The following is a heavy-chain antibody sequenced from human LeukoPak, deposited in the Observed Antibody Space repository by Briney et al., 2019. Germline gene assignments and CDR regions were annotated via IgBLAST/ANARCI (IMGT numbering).Heavy chain of an antibody. CDR3: AIIYGGKDDVNAFDI. D-gene: IGHD4-23*01. CDR1: GYTFTAYY. V-gene: IGHV1-2*04. J-gene: IGHJ3*02. CDR2: INPKSGGT. Sequence: ASVKVSCKASGYTFTAYYIHWVRQAPGQGLEWMGWINPKSGGTNYAQKFQGWVTMTRDTSISTAYMELSRLRSDDTAVYYCAIIYGGKDDVNAFDIWGQGTMVTVPS.